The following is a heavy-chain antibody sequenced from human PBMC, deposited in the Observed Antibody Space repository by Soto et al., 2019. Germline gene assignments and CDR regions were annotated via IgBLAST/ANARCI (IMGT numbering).Heavy chain of an antibody. Sequence: QVQLQQWGAGLLKPSETLSLTCDVYRGSFSGYYWSWIRQPPGKGLEWIGEINHSGSTNYNPSLKSRVTISVDTSKTQFSLKLSSVTAADTAVYYCARGERWLQGGLDTWGQGTLVTVSS. V-gene: IGHV4-34*01. D-gene: IGHD5-12*01. CDR3: ARGERWLQGGLDT. J-gene: IGHJ5*02. CDR1: RGSFSGYY. CDR2: INHSGST.